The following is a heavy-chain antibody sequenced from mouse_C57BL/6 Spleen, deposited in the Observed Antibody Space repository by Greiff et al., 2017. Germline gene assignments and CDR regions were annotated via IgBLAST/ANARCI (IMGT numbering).Heavy chain of an antibody. CDR1: GFNIKDDY. CDR2: IDPENGDT. CDR3: GYYSNYDAMDY. V-gene: IGHV14-4*01. J-gene: IGHJ4*01. Sequence: VQLQQSGAELVRPGASVKLSCTASGFNIKDDYMHWVKQRPEQGLEWIGWIDPENGDTEYASKFQGKATITADTSSNTAYLQLSSLTSEDTAVYYCGYYSNYDAMDYWGQGTSVTVSS. D-gene: IGHD2-5*01.